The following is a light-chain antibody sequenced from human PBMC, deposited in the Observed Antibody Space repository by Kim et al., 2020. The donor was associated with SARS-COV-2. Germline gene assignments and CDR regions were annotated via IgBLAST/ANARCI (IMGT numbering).Light chain of an antibody. J-gene: IGKJ1*01. Sequence: DIVLTQSPGTLSLSPWERATLSCRASQTVTSTSLAWYQQKPGQAPRLLIYGASTGATGIPDRFSGSGSGTDFTLTISRLEPEDFAVYYCHQYATSPWTFGQGTKLEI. CDR1: QTVTSTS. CDR2: GAS. CDR3: HQYATSPWT. V-gene: IGKV3-20*01.